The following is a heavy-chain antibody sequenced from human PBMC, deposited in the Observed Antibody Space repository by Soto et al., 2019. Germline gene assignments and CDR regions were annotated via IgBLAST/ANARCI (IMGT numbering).Heavy chain of an antibody. V-gene: IGHV4-59*01. Sequence: SETLSLTCTVTGGSISSYYWSWIRQPPGKGLEWIGYIYYSGSTKYNPSLKSRVTISVDTSKNQFSLKLNSVTAADTAVYYCARGRGDTAMAWYYWGQGTLVTVSS. CDR1: GGSISSYY. J-gene: IGHJ4*02. D-gene: IGHD5-18*01. CDR3: ARGRGDTAMAWYY. CDR2: IYYSGST.